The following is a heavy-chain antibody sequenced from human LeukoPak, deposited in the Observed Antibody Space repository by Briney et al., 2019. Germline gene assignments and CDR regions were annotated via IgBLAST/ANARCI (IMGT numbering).Heavy chain of an antibody. CDR3: ARSGGPNYFDS. CDR1: GFTFSNYA. Sequence: PGGSLRLSCAASGFTFSNYAMSWVRQAPGKGLEWVSTISDSGGTTNYADSVKGRFTISRDDSKDMRYLQMNSLTAEDTAVYYCARSGGPNYFDSWGQGALVSVSS. J-gene: IGHJ4*02. CDR2: ISDSGGTT. D-gene: IGHD6-19*01. V-gene: IGHV3-23*01.